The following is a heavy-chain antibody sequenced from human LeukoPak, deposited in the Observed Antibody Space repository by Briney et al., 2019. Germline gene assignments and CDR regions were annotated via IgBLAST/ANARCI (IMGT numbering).Heavy chain of an antibody. D-gene: IGHD4-23*01. Sequence: GRSLRLSCAASGFTFSNYGMHWVRHAPRTGLEWVALISYDGNNKYYSDSMKGRFTISRDNSKNTLYLQMNSLRAEDTAVYYCAKDIVYGGANWGQGTLVIVSS. CDR3: AKDIVYGGAN. J-gene: IGHJ4*02. V-gene: IGHV3-30*18. CDR1: GFTFSNYG. CDR2: ISYDGNNK.